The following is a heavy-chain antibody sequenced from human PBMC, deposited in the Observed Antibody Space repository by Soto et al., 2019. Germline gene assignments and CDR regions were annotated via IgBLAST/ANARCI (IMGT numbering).Heavy chain of an antibody. D-gene: IGHD6-19*01. CDR1: GDSVSSNSAA. CDR3: ARYSSGWYGEKDDAFDI. V-gene: IGHV6-1*01. J-gene: IGHJ3*02. Sequence: QLQTLSLTCAISGDSVSSNSAAWNWIRQSPSRGLEWLGRTYYRSKWYNDYAVSVKSRITINPDTSKNQFSLQLNSVTPEDTAVYYCARYSSGWYGEKDDAFDIWGQGTMVTVSS. CDR2: TYYRSKWYN.